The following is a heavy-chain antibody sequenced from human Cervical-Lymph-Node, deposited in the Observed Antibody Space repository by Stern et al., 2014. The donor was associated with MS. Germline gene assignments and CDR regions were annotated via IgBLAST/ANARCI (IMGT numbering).Heavy chain of an antibody. V-gene: IGHV1-69*01. J-gene: IGHJ4*02. CDR2: IIPMVGTA. D-gene: IGHD4-17*01. Sequence: VQLEESGAEVKRPGSSVKVSCKASGDTFSTFAISWVRQDPGQGLEWMGAIIPMVGTANYAQKFQDRVAITADESTSTDYMELSSLTSNDTAVYYCARLIYGDYESWGQGTLVTVSS. CDR3: ARLIYGDYES. CDR1: GDTFSTFA.